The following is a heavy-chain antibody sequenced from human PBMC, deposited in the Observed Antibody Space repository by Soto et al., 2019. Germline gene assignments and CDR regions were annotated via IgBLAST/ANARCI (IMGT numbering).Heavy chain of an antibody. CDR3: TRPSLVDTAMAYAY. V-gene: IGHV3-73*01. J-gene: IGHJ4*01. CDR2: IRSRANNYAT. CDR1: RFSFSGSS. D-gene: IGHD5-18*01. Sequence: XVSMRLCFATSRFSFSGSSVHWIRQTSGKGLEWVGRIRSRANNYATAYAAPVKGRFTLSRDDSKNTAYLQLDSLKAEDTAVYYCTRPSLVDTAMAYAYWGQGTLVTGSS.